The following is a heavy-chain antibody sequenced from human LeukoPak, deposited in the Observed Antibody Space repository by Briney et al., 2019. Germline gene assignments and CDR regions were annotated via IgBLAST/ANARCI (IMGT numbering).Heavy chain of an antibody. CDR1: GFTFSSYA. D-gene: IGHD3-22*01. Sequence: GGPLRLSCVASGFTFSSYAMSWVRQAPGKGLEWVSAISGSGGSTYYADSVKGRFTISRDNSKNTLYLQMNSLRAEDTAVYYCAKDRDYDSLDYWGQGTLVTVSS. J-gene: IGHJ4*02. CDR2: ISGSGGST. CDR3: AKDRDYDSLDY. V-gene: IGHV3-23*01.